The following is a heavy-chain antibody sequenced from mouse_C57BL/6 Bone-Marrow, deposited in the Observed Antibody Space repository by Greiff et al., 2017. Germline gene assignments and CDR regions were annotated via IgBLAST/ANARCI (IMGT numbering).Heavy chain of an antibody. CDR2: INYDGSST. D-gene: IGHD1-1*01. CDR3: ARDDYGSSYGWYFDV. J-gene: IGHJ1*03. V-gene: IGHV5-16*01. Sequence: EVKLMESEGGLVQPGSSMKLSCTASGFTFSDYYMAWVRQVPEKGLEWVANINYDGSSTYYLDSLKSRFIISRDNAKNILYLQMSSLKSEDTATYYCARDDYGSSYGWYFDVWGTGTTVTVSS. CDR1: GFTFSDYY.